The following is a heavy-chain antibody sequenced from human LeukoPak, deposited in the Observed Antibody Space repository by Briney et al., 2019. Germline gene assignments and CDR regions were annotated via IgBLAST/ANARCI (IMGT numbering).Heavy chain of an antibody. CDR1: GFTFDDFA. J-gene: IGHJ4*02. CDR2: ISWNSDTT. D-gene: IGHD3-10*01. V-gene: IGHV3-9*01. Sequence: GRSLRLSCAASGFTFDDFAMHWVRQSPGKGLEWVSGISWNSDTTAYSDSVKGRFTISRDNANNSLYLLMNSLRSEDTAFYYCAKAPQYYTSATYWDYFENWGQGSLVTVSS. CDR3: AKAPQYYTSATYWDYFEN.